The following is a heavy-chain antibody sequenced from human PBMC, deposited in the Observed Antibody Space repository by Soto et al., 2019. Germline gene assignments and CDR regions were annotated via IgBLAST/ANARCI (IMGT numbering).Heavy chain of an antibody. CDR1: GYTLTELS. D-gene: IGHD3-9*01. J-gene: IGHJ4*02. CDR3: ATALQILTGYYNDPFGY. CDR2: FDPEDGET. Sequence: ASVKVSCKVSGYTLTELSMHWVRQAPGKGLEWMGGFDPEDGETIYAQKFQGRVTMTEDTSTDTAYMELSSLRSEDTAVYYCATALQILTGYYNDPFGYWGQGTLVTVSS. V-gene: IGHV1-24*01.